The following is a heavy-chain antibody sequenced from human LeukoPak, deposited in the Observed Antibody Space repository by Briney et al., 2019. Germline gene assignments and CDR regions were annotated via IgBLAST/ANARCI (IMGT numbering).Heavy chain of an antibody. CDR3: ARVKLAAEKMVGITSPFDI. J-gene: IGHJ3*02. Sequence: ASVKVSCKASGYTFTGYFVHWVRQAPGQGLQWMGWINPNTGGTNYAQKFQGRVTMTRDTSISTAYMELSRLKSDDTAVYYCARVKLAAEKMVGITSPFDIWGQGTMVSVSA. CDR1: GYTFTGYF. V-gene: IGHV1-2*02. CDR2: INPNTGGT. D-gene: IGHD2-8*01.